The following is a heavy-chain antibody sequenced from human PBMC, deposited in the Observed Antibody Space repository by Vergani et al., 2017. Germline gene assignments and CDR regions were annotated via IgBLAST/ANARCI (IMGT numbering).Heavy chain of an antibody. V-gene: IGHV4-34*01. CDR2: IDHTGRP. CDR1: GGSFTSYH. Sequence: QVQLQQWGGGLLKHSETLSLTCVVNGGSFTSYHWTWIRQSPGEGREWVGDIDHTGRPDYNPSLKSRLTISVDKSRNQFSLTLNSVTATDTERYVCARVNTETNGHLYYYYYKDVWVQGNAVTV. D-gene: IGHD4-11*01. J-gene: IGHJ6*03. CDR3: ARVNTETNGHLYYYYYKDV.